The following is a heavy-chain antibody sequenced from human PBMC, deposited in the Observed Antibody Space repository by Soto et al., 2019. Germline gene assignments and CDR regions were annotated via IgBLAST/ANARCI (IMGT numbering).Heavy chain of an antibody. Sequence: ASVKVSCKVSGYTLTELSMHWVRQAPGKGLEWMGGFDPEDGETIYAQKFQGRVTMTEDTSADTAYMELSSLRSEDTAVYYCATAYYDSSGYSNAFDIWGQGTMVTVSS. D-gene: IGHD3-22*01. J-gene: IGHJ3*02. CDR2: FDPEDGET. V-gene: IGHV1-24*01. CDR3: ATAYYDSSGYSNAFDI. CDR1: GYTLTELS.